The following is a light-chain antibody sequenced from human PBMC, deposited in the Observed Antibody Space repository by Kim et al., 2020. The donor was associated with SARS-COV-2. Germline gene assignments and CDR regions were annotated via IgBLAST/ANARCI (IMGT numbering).Light chain of an antibody. J-gene: IGLJ3*02. CDR3: QTWGTGILV. Sequence: SVKLTCTLSSRHSNYAMAWHQQQPEKGPRYLMKLNSDGSHSKGDGIPDRFSGSSSGAERYLTISSLQSEDEADYYCQTWGTGILVFGGGTQLTVL. V-gene: IGLV4-69*01. CDR2: LNSDGSH. CDR1: SRHSNYA.